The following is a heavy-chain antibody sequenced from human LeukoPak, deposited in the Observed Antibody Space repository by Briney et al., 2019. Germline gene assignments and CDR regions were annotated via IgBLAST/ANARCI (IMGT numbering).Heavy chain of an antibody. V-gene: IGHV4-34*01. CDR2: INHSGST. D-gene: IGHD3-16*02. J-gene: IGHJ3*02. CDR3: ARVKQSYDCVWGSYRYTGIDAFDI. CDR1: GGSFSGYY. Sequence: SETLSLTCAGYGGSFSGYYWSWIRQPPGKGLEWIGEINHSGSTNDNPSLTSRVTISVATSKTQFSLKLSSVTAADTAVYYCARVKQSYDCVWGSYRYTGIDAFDIWGQGTMVTVSS.